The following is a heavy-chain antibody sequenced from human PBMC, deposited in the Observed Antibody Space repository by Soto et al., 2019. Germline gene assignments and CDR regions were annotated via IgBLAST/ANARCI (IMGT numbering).Heavy chain of an antibody. CDR1: GFTFSSYA. CDR2: ISGSGGST. Sequence: GGSLRLSCAASGFTFSSYAMSWVRQAPGKGLEWVSAISGSGGSTYYADSVKGRFTISRDNSKNTLYLQMNSLRAEDTAVYYCARDAPFFCRYADSRDLHSFCGQGTLVT. D-gene: IGHD3-3*01. CDR3: ARDAPFFCRYADSRDLHSF. J-gene: IGHJ3*01. V-gene: IGHV3-23*01.